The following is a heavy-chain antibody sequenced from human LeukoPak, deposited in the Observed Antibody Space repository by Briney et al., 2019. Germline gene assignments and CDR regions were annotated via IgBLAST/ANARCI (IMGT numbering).Heavy chain of an antibody. CDR2: IYHDGVAT. CDR1: GFTFSTYG. Sequence: GGSLRLSCAASGFTFSTYGMHWVRQAPGKGLVWVSGIYHDGVATTDADSVEGRFTISRDNAKKTLYLQMNSLRAEDSAVYYCARRITIAAAGWGYGMDVWGQGTTVTVSS. J-gene: IGHJ6*02. D-gene: IGHD6-13*01. V-gene: IGHV3-74*01. CDR3: ARRITIAAAGWGYGMDV.